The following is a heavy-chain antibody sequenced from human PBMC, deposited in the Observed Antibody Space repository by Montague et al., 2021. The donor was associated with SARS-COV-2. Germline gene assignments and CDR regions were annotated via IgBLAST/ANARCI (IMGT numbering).Heavy chain of an antibody. V-gene: IGHV4-38-2*02. D-gene: IGHD2-21*01. CDR3: ARAYCGGDCNYLYIWFDS. CDR1: GYSISSGYF. J-gene: IGHJ5*01. CDR2: IYHGGFT. Sequence: SETLPLTCSVSGYSISSGYFWGWIRQPPGKGLEWIGAIYHGGFTXXNPXXXSRLTMSLDTSKNQFSLRLSSVTAADTAIYYCARAYCGGDCNYLYIWFDSWGQGALVTVSS.